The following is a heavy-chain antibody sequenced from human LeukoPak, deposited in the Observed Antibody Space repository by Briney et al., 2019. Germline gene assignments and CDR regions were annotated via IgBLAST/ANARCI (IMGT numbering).Heavy chain of an antibody. Sequence: SETLSLTCTVSGYSISSGYYWGWIRQPPGKGLEWIGSIYHSGSTYYNPSLKSRVTISVDTSKNQFSLKLSSVTAADTAVYYCARWGTYASTSNWFDPWGQGTLVTVSS. CDR2: IYHSGST. CDR1: GYSISSGYY. V-gene: IGHV4-38-2*02. CDR3: ARWGTYASTSNWFDP. J-gene: IGHJ5*02. D-gene: IGHD2-2*01.